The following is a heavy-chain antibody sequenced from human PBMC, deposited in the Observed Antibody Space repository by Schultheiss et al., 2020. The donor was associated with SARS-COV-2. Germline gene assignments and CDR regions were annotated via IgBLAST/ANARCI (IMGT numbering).Heavy chain of an antibody. Sequence: ASVKVSCKASGYTFTGYYMHWVRQAPGQGLEWMGRINPNSGGTNYAQKFQGRVTITADESTSTAYMELRSLRSDDTAVYYCARDRADFWSNWFDPWGQGTLVTVSS. CDR1: GYTFTGYY. V-gene: IGHV1-2*06. CDR3: ARDRADFWSNWFDP. CDR2: INPNSGGT. J-gene: IGHJ5*02. D-gene: IGHD3-3*01.